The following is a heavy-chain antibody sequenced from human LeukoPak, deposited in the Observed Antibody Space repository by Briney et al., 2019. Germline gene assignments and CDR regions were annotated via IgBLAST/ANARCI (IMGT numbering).Heavy chain of an antibody. CDR3: ARAYYESSAYRHAVYFDY. D-gene: IGHD3-22*01. V-gene: IGHV1-46*01. Sequence: ASVKVSCKASGYTFTSYDINWVRQAPGQGLEWMGIINPSDDSTRYAQKFQGRVTMTKDTSTNTVYMHQSSLSSDDTAVYYCARAYYESSAYRHAVYFDYWGQGTLVTVSS. J-gene: IGHJ4*02. CDR1: GYTFTSYD. CDR2: INPSDDST.